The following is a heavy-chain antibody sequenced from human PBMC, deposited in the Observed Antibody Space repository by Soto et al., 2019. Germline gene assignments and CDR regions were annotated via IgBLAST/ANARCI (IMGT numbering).Heavy chain of an antibody. V-gene: IGHV5-51*01. J-gene: IGHJ3*02. CDR3: ASRKRTSDAFDI. CDR2: IYLDDSDT. CDR1: GYSFSSYW. Sequence: VESLKISCKASGYSFSSYWIGWVRQMPGKGLEWMGIIYLDDSDTRYSPSFQGQVTISGDKSISTAYLQWSSLKASDTALYYCASRKRTSDAFDIWGQGTMVTVSS. D-gene: IGHD1-1*01.